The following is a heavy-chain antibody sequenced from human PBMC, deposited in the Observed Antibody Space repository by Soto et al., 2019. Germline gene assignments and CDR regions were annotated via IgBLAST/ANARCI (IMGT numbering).Heavy chain of an antibody. V-gene: IGHV4-39*01. D-gene: IGHD3-9*01. CDR3: ARLVGGGPRFDLYYYYGMDV. CDR1: GGSISSSSYY. J-gene: IGHJ6*02. CDR2: IYYSGST. Sequence: SETLSLTCTVSGGSISSSSYYWGWIRQPPGKGLEWIGSIYYSGSTYYNPSLKSRVTISVDTSKNQFSLKLSSVTAADTAVYYCARLVGGGPRFDLYYYYGMDVWGQGTTVT.